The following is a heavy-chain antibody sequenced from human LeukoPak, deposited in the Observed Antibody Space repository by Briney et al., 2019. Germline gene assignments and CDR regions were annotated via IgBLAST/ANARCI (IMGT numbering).Heavy chain of an antibody. CDR1: GASINTHSYY. D-gene: IGHD2/OR15-2a*01. CDR3: VRHISTNTGYFDS. V-gene: IGHV4-39*01. J-gene: IGHJ4*02. Sequence: SETLSLTCTVSGASINTHSYYWGWIRQAPGKGLEWIGSVYYDGTSYSNPSLTSRAAVFVDTSRDQFSLDLSFVTAADTALYYCVRHISTNTGYFDSCGQGILVSAPS. CDR2: VYYDGTS.